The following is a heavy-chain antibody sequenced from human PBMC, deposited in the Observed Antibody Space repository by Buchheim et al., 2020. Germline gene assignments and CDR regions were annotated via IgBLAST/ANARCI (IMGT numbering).Heavy chain of an antibody. J-gene: IGHJ4*02. CDR2: INPSGGST. CDR1: GYTFSKYY. V-gene: IGHV1-46*01. Sequence: QVQLVQSGAEVKKPGASVRVSCKAYGYTFSKYYIHWVRQDPGQGLEWMGIINPSGGSTYYAQEFQGRVTMTADTSTSTVYMELSSLRSEDTALFYCARGFYGGDYFDYWGQGAL. CDR3: ARGFYGGDYFDY. D-gene: IGHD4-23*01.